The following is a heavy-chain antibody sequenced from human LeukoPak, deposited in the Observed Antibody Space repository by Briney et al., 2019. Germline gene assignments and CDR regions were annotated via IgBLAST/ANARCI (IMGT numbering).Heavy chain of an antibody. J-gene: IGHJ4*02. D-gene: IGHD3-16*01. CDR1: GFKFSNFV. CDR2: VSGSGGIP. CDR3: AKDGRFGDFDH. Sequence: PGGSLRLSCVTSGFKFSNFVMNWVRQAPGKGLEWISSVSGSGGIPYYADSVKGRFTVSRDNSKNTLFLHMNGLRVEDTALYYCAKDGRFGDFDHWGQGTLVAVSS. V-gene: IGHV3-23*01.